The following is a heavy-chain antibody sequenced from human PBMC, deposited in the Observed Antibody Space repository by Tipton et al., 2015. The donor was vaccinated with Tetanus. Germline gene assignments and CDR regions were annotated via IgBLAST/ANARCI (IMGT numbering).Heavy chain of an antibody. CDR2: IIPFTGDT. CDR3: ARDRAVPVQAYGTDV. J-gene: IGHJ6*02. D-gene: IGHD6-19*01. CDR1: GYTFTHYG. Sequence: QSGAEVKKPGASVKVSCKASGYTFTHYGISWVRQAPGQGLEWVGWIIPFTGDTEYAQNLQDRLILTTDTSTATAYVEVRSLTSDDTAVYYCARDRAVPVQAYGTDVWGQGTSVTVSS. V-gene: IGHV1-18*01.